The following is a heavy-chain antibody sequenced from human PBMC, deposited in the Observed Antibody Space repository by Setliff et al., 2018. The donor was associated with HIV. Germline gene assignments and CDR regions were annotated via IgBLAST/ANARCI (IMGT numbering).Heavy chain of an antibody. Sequence: SETLSLTCAVSGFSISSGHYWGWIRQPPGKGLERIGTIYHSGTTYDNPSLKSRLTISVDTSKNHFSLILSSVTAADTAVYYCARHGTYAAHYSYMDVWGKGTTVTVSS. CDR2: IYHSGTT. D-gene: IGHD1-1*01. CDR3: ARHGTYAAHYSYMDV. J-gene: IGHJ6*03. CDR1: GFSISSGHY. V-gene: IGHV4-38-2*01.